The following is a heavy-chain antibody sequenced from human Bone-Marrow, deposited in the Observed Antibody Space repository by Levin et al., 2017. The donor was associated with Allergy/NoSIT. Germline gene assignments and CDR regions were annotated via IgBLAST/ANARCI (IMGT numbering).Heavy chain of an antibody. D-gene: IGHD6-6*01. Sequence: RPGGSLRLSCKGSGYSFTSYWIGWVRQMPGKGLEWMGIIYPGDSDTRYSPSFQGQVTISADKSISTAYLQWSSLKASDTAMYYCARFLGGGIAARPRYNWFDPWGQGTLVTVSS. V-gene: IGHV5-51*01. CDR1: GYSFTSYW. J-gene: IGHJ5*02. CDR3: ARFLGGGIAARPRYNWFDP. CDR2: IYPGDSDT.